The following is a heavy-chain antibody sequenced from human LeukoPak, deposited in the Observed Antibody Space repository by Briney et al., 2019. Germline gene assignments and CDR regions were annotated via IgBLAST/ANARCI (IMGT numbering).Heavy chain of an antibody. Sequence: ASVKVSCKASGGTFSSYAISWVRQAPGQGLEWMGRIIPIFGTANYAQKFQGRVTITTDESTSTAYMELSSLRSEDTAVYYCARDHCTNGVCYADYWGQGTLVTVSS. CDR2: IIPIFGTA. V-gene: IGHV1-69*05. CDR1: GGTFSSYA. D-gene: IGHD2-8*01. J-gene: IGHJ4*02. CDR3: ARDHCTNGVCYADY.